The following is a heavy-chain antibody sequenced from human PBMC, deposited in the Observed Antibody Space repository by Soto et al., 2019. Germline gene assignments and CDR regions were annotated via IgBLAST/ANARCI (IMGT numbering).Heavy chain of an antibody. Sequence: QVQLVESGGGVVQPGRSLRLSCAASGFTFSSYGMHWVRQAPGKGLEWVAFISYDGINKYYADSVKGRFTISRDNSKNTLYLQMSSLRAEETAVYYCSKDRWVRQLRSYFDYWGQGTRVTVSS. V-gene: IGHV3-30*18. J-gene: IGHJ4*02. CDR2: ISYDGINK. CDR3: SKDRWVRQLRSYFDY. D-gene: IGHD4-17*01. CDR1: GFTFSSYG.